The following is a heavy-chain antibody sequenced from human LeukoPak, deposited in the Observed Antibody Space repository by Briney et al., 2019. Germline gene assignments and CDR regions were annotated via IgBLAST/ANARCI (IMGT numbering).Heavy chain of an antibody. CDR2: ISSSSSTI. CDR1: GSTFSSYS. CDR3: ARDPPHQLYYYDSSGYWT. J-gene: IGHJ5*02. Sequence: GGSLRLPCAASGSTFSSYSMNWVRQAPGKGLEWVSYISSSSSTIYYADSVKGRFTISRDNAKNSLYLQMNSLRDEDTAVYYCARDPPHQLYYYDSSGYWTWAQGTLVTVSS. V-gene: IGHV3-48*02. D-gene: IGHD3-22*01.